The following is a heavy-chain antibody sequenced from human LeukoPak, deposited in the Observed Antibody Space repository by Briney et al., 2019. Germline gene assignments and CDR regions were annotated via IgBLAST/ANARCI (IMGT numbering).Heavy chain of an antibody. J-gene: IGHJ4*02. CDR2: IIPILGIA. CDR3: ARDFGSGSYYAY. V-gene: IGHV1-69*04. D-gene: IGHD3-10*01. Sequence: ASVKVSCKASGGTFNSYAISWVRQAPGQGLEWMGRIIPILGIANYAQKFQGRVTITADKSTSTAYMELSSLRSEDTAVYYCARDFGSGSYYAYWGQGTLVTVSS. CDR1: GGTFNSYA.